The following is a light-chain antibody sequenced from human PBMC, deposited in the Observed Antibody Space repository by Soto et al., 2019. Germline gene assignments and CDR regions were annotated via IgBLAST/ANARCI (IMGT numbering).Light chain of an antibody. V-gene: IGLV1-44*01. CDR1: SSNIGSNT. J-gene: IGLJ1*01. CDR3: AAWDDSLNGYYV. Sequence: QSVLTQPPSASGTPGQRVTISCSGSSSNIGSNTVNWYQQLPGTAPKLLIHSNNQRPSGVPDRFSGSKSGTSASLAISGLQSEDEADYYCAAWDDSLNGYYVFGPGTKVTVL. CDR2: SNN.